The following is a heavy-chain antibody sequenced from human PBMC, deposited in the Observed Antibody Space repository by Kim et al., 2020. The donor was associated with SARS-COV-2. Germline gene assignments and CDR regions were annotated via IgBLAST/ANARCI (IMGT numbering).Heavy chain of an antibody. CDR2: DK. CDR3: AHTRLNWFDP. V-gene: IGHV2-5*01. J-gene: IGHJ5*02. Sequence: DKRYSPSLKSRLTITKDTSKNQVVLTMTNMDPVDTATYYCAHTRLNWFDPWGQGTLVTVSS.